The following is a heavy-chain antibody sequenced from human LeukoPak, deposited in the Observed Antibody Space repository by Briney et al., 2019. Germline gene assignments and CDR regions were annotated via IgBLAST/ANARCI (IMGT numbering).Heavy chain of an antibody. J-gene: IGHJ5*02. D-gene: IGHD2-21*02. CDR1: GFTFSSYA. Sequence: AGGSLRLSCAASGFTFSSYAMTWVRQAPGKGLEWVSTITNIGADTYYADSVKGRFTISRVNSKNTLYLHMHSLRAEDSAIYYCAENSERYCGGDCFPWGQGTLVSVSS. CDR3: AENSERYCGGDCFP. CDR2: ITNIGADT. V-gene: IGHV3-23*01.